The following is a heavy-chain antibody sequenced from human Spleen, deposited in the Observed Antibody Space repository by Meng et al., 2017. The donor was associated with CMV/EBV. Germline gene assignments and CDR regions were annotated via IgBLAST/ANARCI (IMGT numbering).Heavy chain of an antibody. V-gene: IGHV1-18*01. CDR3: ARVRGMTMSWLDP. D-gene: IGHD4/OR15-4a*01. J-gene: IGHJ5*02. Sequence: KASGYNLITYGITWVRRATGQGLGWMGWVSSYNGNTNFGEKFRGRVTMTTGTSTSTAYMELRGLRSDDTAVYYCARVRGMTMSWLDPWGQGTLVTVSS. CDR2: VSSYNGNT. CDR1: GYNLITYG.